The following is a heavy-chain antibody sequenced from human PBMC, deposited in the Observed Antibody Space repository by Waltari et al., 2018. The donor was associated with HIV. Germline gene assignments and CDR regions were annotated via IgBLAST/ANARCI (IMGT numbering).Heavy chain of an antibody. CDR3: AKASRSTFDGYGMDV. V-gene: IGHV3-43D*04. CDR1: GFTFDDYA. D-gene: IGHD3-9*01. J-gene: IGHJ6*02. CDR2: ISWNGGNT. Sequence: EVQLVESGGVVVHTGGSLRPSCAASGFTFDDYAMHWVRQAPGKGLEWVSLISWNGGNTLYADSVKGRFTISRDNSKNSLYLQMNSLRAEDTALYYCAKASRSTFDGYGMDVWGQGTTVTVSS.